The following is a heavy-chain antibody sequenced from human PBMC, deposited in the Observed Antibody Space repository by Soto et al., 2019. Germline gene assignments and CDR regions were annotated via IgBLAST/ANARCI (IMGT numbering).Heavy chain of an antibody. Sequence: EVQLVESGGGLVQPGGSLRLSCEASGFSFSAYWMSWVRQAPGKGLEWVANIKQDGSEQYYVDSVKGRFTISRNNAKNSLYLQMNSLRAEDTAVFYWARDFDVWGRGTLVTVSS. CDR3: ARDFDV. CDR2: IKQDGSEQ. J-gene: IGHJ2*01. CDR1: GFSFSAYW. V-gene: IGHV3-7*01.